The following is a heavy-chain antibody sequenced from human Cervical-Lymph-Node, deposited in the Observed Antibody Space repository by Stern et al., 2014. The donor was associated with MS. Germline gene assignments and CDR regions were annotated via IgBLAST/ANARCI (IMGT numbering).Heavy chain of an antibody. CDR3: AREHDRDGYNYDY. V-gene: IGHV3-11*01. Sequence: VQLVASGGGLVKPGGSLRLSCAASGLTFSDSYMSWIRPAPGKGLAWVSYISRSSSTISYAESVKGRFTISRCYAKHSLSLQMNSLRAEDTAVYYCAREHDRDGYNYDYWGQGTLVTVSS. J-gene: IGHJ4*02. CDR1: GLTFSDSY. D-gene: IGHD5-24*01. CDR2: ISRSSSTI.